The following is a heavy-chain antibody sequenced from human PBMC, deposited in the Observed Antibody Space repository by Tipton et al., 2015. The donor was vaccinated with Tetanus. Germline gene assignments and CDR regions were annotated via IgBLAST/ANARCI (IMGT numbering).Heavy chain of an antibody. CDR1: RGPISSYY. V-gene: IGHV4-4*07. Sequence: QVQLVQSGPEVKPSETLSLTCTVSRGPISSYYWSWIRQPAGKGLEWVGHISNGNTDYSASLKSRITISQDMSKNQFSLRLASVTAADTAVYYCARANYEFPKKGPFDSWGQGALVIVSS. D-gene: IGHD3-3*01. J-gene: IGHJ4*02. CDR2: ISNGNT. CDR3: ARANYEFPKKGPFDS.